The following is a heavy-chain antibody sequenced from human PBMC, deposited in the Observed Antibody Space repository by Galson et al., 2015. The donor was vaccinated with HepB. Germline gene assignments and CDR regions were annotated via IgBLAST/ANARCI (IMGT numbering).Heavy chain of an antibody. Sequence: SLRLSCAASGFTFSSYSVNWVRQAPGKGLEWVAVISYDGSNKYYADSVKGRFTISRDNSKNTLYLQMNSLRAEDTAVYYCARDRKNPRSSMVPDYWGQGTLVTVSS. CDR3: ARDRKNPRSSMVPDY. V-gene: IGHV3-30*03. J-gene: IGHJ4*02. D-gene: IGHD3-10*01. CDR2: ISYDGSNK. CDR1: GFTFSSYS.